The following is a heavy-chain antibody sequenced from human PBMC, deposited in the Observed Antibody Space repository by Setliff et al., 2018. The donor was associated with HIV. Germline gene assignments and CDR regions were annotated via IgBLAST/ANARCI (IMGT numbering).Heavy chain of an antibody. CDR3: ARRIYGNNPYFDY. CDR2: IYHNGIT. CDR1: GYSISSGYY. D-gene: IGHD4-17*01. Sequence: LSLTCGVSGYSISSGYYWGWIRQPPGKGLEWIGSIYHNGITYYNPSLKSRVTISVDTSQNQFSLKLSSVAAADTAIYYCARRIYGNNPYFDYWSQGTLVTVSS. J-gene: IGHJ4*02. V-gene: IGHV4-38-2*01.